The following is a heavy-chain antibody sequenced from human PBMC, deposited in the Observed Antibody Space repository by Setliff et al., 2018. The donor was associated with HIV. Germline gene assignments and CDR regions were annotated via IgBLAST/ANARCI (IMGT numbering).Heavy chain of an antibody. CDR3: ARHITGGLAAPVWFDP. CDR2: IYYSGST. V-gene: IGHV4-59*08. J-gene: IGHJ5*02. D-gene: IGHD6-13*01. CDR1: GGSISSYY. Sequence: SETLSLTCTVSGGSISSYYWSWIRQPPGKGLEWIGYIYYSGSTNYNPSLKSRVTIAVDMSKNQFSLKLNSLSAADTAVYYCARHITGGLAAPVWFDPWGQGTLVTVSS.